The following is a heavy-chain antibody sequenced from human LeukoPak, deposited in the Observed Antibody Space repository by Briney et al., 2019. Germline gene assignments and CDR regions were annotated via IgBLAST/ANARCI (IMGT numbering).Heavy chain of an antibody. Sequence: PGRSLRLSCAASGFTLSNYGMHWVRQAPGKGLEWVAAIWHDGSRKYYAESVKGRVTISRDNARNTVYVQMDSLRAEDTAVYYCARDEGDSSGYYPGLWGQGTLVTVSS. V-gene: IGHV3-33*01. D-gene: IGHD3-22*01. CDR2: IWHDGSRK. CDR3: ARDEGDSSGYYPGL. CDR1: GFTLSNYG. J-gene: IGHJ1*01.